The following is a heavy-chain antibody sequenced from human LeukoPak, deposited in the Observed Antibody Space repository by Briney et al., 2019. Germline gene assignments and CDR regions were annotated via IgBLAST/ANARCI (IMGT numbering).Heavy chain of an antibody. CDR1: GYTFTGYY. Sequence: ASVKVSCKASGYTFTGYYLHWVRQAPGQGLEWMGWINPNSGGTNYAQKFQGRVTMTTDTSTSTAYMELRSLRSDDTAVYYCARDGGYYDSSGSPGGYFDLWGRGTLVTVSS. J-gene: IGHJ2*01. V-gene: IGHV1-2*02. CDR3: ARDGGYYDSSGSPGGYFDL. D-gene: IGHD3-22*01. CDR2: INPNSGGT.